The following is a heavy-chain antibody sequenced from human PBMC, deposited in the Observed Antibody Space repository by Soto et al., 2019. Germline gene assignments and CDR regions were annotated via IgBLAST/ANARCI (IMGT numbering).Heavy chain of an antibody. CDR2: ISYDGSNK. D-gene: IGHD5-12*01. J-gene: IGHJ4*02. CDR3: ARGRRWLQTEYYFDY. Sequence: PGGSLRLSCAASGFTFSSYAMHWVRQAPGKGLEWVAVISYDGSNKYYADSVKGRFTISRDNSKNTLYLQMNSLRAEDTAVYYCARGRRWLQTEYYFDYWGQGTLVTVSS. V-gene: IGHV3-30-3*01. CDR1: GFTFSSYA.